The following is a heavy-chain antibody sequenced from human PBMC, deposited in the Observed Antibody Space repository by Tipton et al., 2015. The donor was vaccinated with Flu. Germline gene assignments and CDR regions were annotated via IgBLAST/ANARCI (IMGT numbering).Heavy chain of an antibody. Sequence: TLSLTCIVSGDSISSSDYYWGWIRQPPGKGLEWIGCMYRSGSGQYNPPLKSRVTISVDSSKNQFSLKLTSATASDSAVYYCVRLRRVAAARSYYYGVDVWGQGTTVAVAS. V-gene: IGHV4-39*01. CDR3: VRLRRVAAARSYYYGVDV. J-gene: IGHJ6*02. CDR1: GDSISSSDYY. CDR2: MYRSGSG. D-gene: IGHD6-13*01.